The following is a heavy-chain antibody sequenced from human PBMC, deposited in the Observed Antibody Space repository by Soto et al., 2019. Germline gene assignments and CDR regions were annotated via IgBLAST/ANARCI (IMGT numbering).Heavy chain of an antibody. J-gene: IGHJ6*02. CDR2: IIPIFGTA. D-gene: IGHD6-19*01. Sequence: GASVKVSCKASGGTFSSYAISWVRQAPGQGLEWMGGIIPIFGTANYAQKFQGRVTITADESTSTAYMELSSLGSEDTAVYYCARDPQIAVAGSRYYYGMDVWGQGTTVTVSS. V-gene: IGHV1-69*13. CDR3: ARDPQIAVAGSRYYYGMDV. CDR1: GGTFSSYA.